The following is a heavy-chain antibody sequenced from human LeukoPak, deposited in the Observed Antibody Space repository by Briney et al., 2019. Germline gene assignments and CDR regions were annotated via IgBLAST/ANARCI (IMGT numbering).Heavy chain of an antibody. Sequence: ASVKVSCKASGYTLTGYYMHWVRQAPGQGLEWMGWINPNSGATNYARKFQDWVTVARDTSISTAYMELTRLKSDDTAVYYCARESHSGSDPDYWGQGTLVTVSS. CDR3: ARESHSGSDPDY. J-gene: IGHJ4*02. CDR2: INPNSGAT. V-gene: IGHV1-2*04. CDR1: GYTLTGYY. D-gene: IGHD1-26*01.